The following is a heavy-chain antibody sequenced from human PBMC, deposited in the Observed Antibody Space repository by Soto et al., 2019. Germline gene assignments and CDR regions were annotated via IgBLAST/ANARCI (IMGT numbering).Heavy chain of an antibody. CDR1: GGTFSSYA. J-gene: IGHJ6*02. Sequence: QVQLVQSGAEVKKPGSSVKVSCKASGGTFSSYAISWVRQAPGQGLEWMGGIIPLFGTANYEQKFQGRVTITADESTSTAYRELSSLRSDDTAVYYCARSYNFKDYGDYGNRYYYYYGMDVWGQGTTVTVSS. CDR3: ARSYNFKDYGDYGNRYYYYYGMDV. CDR2: IIPLFGTA. D-gene: IGHD4-17*01. V-gene: IGHV1-69*12.